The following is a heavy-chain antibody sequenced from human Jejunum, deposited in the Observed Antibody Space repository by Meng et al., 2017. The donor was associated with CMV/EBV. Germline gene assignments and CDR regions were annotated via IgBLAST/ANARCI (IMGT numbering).Heavy chain of an antibody. Sequence: GGSFSGYNWSWISQSQGQGLEWIGQINHSGSASYNPSLRRRVTISEDTSKNQFSLRLTSVTAADTATYYCARYYCASSNCYPFDSWGQGERVTVSS. CDR2: INHSGSA. D-gene: IGHD2-2*01. J-gene: IGHJ4*02. V-gene: IGHV4-34*01. CDR3: ARYYCASSNCYPFDS. CDR1: GGSFSGYN.